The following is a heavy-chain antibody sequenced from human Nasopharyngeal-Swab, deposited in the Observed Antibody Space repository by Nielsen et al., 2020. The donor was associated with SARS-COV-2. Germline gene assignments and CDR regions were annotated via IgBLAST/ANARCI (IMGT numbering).Heavy chain of an antibody. J-gene: IGHJ5*02. CDR3: ARIYPRGRWFDP. V-gene: IGHV6-1*01. Sequence: SLTLSLTYAISGDSVTSNSAAWNWIRQSPSRGLEWMGRTYNRSKRYNDYAVSVKSRITINPDTSKNQFSLQLHSVTHEDTAVYYCARIYPRGRWFDPWGQGTLVTVSS. CDR1: GDSVTSNSAA. D-gene: IGHD1-26*01. CDR2: TYNRSKRYN.